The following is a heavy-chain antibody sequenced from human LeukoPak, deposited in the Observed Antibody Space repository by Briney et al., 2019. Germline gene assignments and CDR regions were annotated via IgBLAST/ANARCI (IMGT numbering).Heavy chain of an antibody. Sequence: YXXSXIRQPPGXGLXXIGSIYYSGSTYXNPSLKXRVTISVDXXXNQFSLKLSSVTAADKGVYYCGXXXXXXXXXFDYWGXGTXXTVSS. CDR3: GXXXXXXXXXFDY. CDR1: YX. J-gene: IGHJ4*02. CDR2: IYYSGST. V-gene: IGHV4-39*01.